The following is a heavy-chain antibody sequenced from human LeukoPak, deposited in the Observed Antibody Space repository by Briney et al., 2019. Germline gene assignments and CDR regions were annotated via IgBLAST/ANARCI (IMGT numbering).Heavy chain of an antibody. D-gene: IGHD3-16*01. CDR1: GFTFGDYA. CDR3: ARWIPGGNYFDY. Sequence: GGSLRLSCTASGFTFGDYAMSWFRQAPGKGLEYVSAISSNGVSTCYANSVKGRFTISRDNSKNTLYLQMGSLRADDMAVYYCARWIPGGNYFDYWGQGTLVTVSS. V-gene: IGHV3-64*01. J-gene: IGHJ4*02. CDR2: ISSNGVST.